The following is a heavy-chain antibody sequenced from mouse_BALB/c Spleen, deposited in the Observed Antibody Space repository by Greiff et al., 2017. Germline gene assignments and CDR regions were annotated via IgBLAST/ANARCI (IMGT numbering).Heavy chain of an antibody. D-gene: IGHD2-12*01. V-gene: IGHV5-9-4*01. Sequence: EVQLVESGGGLVKPGGSLKLSCAASGFTFSSYAMSWVRQSPEKRLEWVAEISSGGSYTYYPDTVTGRFTISRDNAKNTLYLEMSSLRSEDTAMYYCAAYYTPLYAMDYWGQGTSVTVSS. J-gene: IGHJ4*01. CDR2: ISSGGSYT. CDR3: AAYYTPLYAMDY. CDR1: GFTFSSYA.